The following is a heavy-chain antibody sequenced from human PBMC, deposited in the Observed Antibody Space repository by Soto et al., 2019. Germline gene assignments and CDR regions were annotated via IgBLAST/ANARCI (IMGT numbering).Heavy chain of an antibody. Sequence: EVQLVESGGGLLQPGGSLRLSCAASGFTFSNYWMNWVRQAPGKGLVWVSRINSDGSTTNYADSVKGRFTISRDNAKNTLHLQMNSLRADDTDVYYCARIDFWSGMDVWGQGTKVTVSS. V-gene: IGHV3-74*01. D-gene: IGHD3-3*01. CDR3: ARIDFWSGMDV. J-gene: IGHJ6*02. CDR1: GFTFSNYW. CDR2: INSDGSTT.